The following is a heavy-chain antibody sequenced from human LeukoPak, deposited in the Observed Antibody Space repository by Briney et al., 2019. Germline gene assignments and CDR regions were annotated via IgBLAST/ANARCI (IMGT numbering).Heavy chain of an antibody. V-gene: IGHV3-7*01. CDR3: VRGGTYWTVS. Sequence: FRASYMRGVSMDPGRGLDWVATIKPDGSEKYHVDSVSGRFTISRDNTNDSLFLQMNSLRVDDTAVYYCVRGGTYWTVSWGQGTLVNVS. CDR2: IKPDGSEK. J-gene: IGHJ5*01. CDR1: FRASY.